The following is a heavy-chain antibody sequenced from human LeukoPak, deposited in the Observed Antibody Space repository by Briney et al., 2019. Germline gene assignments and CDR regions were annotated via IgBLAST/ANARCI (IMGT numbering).Heavy chain of an antibody. D-gene: IGHD4-17*01. CDR2: ISAYNGNT. CDR1: GYTFTSYG. V-gene: IGHV1-18*01. J-gene: IGHJ3*02. Sequence: ASVKVSCKASGYTFTSYGISWVRQAPGQGLEWMGWISAYNGNTNYAQKLQGRVTMTTDTSTSTAYMELRSLRSGDTAVYYCAGPRAYGDTAFDIWGQGTMVTVSS. CDR3: AGPRAYGDTAFDI.